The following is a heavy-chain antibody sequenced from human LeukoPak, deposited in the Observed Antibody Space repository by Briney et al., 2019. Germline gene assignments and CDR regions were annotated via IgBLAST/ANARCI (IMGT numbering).Heavy chain of an antibody. D-gene: IGHD6-6*01. CDR1: GGTFSSYA. CDR2: IIPIFGIA. CDR3: ARSIAARHYYYYGMDV. J-gene: IGHJ6*02. Sequence: GSSVKVSCKASGGTFSSYAISWVRQAPGQGLEWMGRIIPIFGIANYAQKFQGRVTITADKSTSTAYMELSSPRSEDTAVYYCARSIAARHYYYYGMDVWGQGITVTVSS. V-gene: IGHV1-69*04.